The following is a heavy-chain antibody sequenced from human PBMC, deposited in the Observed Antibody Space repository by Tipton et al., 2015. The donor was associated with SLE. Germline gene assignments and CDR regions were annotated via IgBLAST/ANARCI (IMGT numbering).Heavy chain of an antibody. D-gene: IGHD5-24*01. CDR2: ITTHSGDT. V-gene: IGHV1-2*02. CDR3: ARDGEYGYNLDY. Sequence: QSGPEVKKPGASVKVSCKASGYTFSGYYIHWVRQAPGQGLEWMGWITTHSGDTNYAQKFQGRVTMTRDTSISKAYMELSRLRSDDTAVYYCARDGEYGYNLDYWGQGTLVTVSS. J-gene: IGHJ4*02. CDR1: GYTFSGYY.